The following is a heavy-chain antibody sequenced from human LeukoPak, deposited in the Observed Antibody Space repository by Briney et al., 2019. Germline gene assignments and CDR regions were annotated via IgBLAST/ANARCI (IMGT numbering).Heavy chain of an antibody. J-gene: IGHJ4*02. Sequence: ASVKVSCKASGYTFTSYDINWVRQATGQGLEWTGWMNPNSGNTGYAQKFQGRVTMTRNTSISTAYMELSSLRSEDTAVYYCARGVLRFLEWLVYWGQGTLVTVSS. V-gene: IGHV1-8*01. CDR2: MNPNSGNT. D-gene: IGHD3-3*01. CDR1: GYTFTSYD. CDR3: ARGVLRFLEWLVY.